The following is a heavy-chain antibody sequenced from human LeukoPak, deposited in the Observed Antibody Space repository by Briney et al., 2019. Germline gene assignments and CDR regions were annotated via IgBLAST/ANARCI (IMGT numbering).Heavy chain of an antibody. CDR1: GFTFSSYW. J-gene: IGHJ1*01. CDR3: ASTPGYCTSTSCFEYFQH. D-gene: IGHD2-2*03. Sequence: GGSLRLSCAASGFTFSSYWIHWVRQAPGKGLVWVSGINSDGSSTNYADSVEGRFTISRDNAKSTLYLQMNSLRAEDTAVYYCASTPGYCTSTSCFEYFQHWGQGTLVTVSS. CDR2: INSDGSST. V-gene: IGHV3-74*01.